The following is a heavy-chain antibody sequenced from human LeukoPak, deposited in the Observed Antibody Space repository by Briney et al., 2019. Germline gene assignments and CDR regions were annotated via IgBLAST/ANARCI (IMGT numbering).Heavy chain of an antibody. J-gene: IGHJ4*02. V-gene: IGHV4-4*07. CDR3: ARGGTVVNGFDY. CDR1: NGSISSYY. D-gene: IGHD4-23*01. CDR2: IYTSGTT. Sequence: SETLSLTCTVSNGSISSYYWSWIRQPAGKGLEWIGRIYTSGTTNYSPSLKSRVTMSVDTSKDQFSLKLNSVTAADTAVYYCARGGTVVNGFDYWGQGTLVTVSS.